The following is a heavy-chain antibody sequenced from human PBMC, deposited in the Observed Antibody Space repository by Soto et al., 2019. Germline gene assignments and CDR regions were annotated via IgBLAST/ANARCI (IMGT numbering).Heavy chain of an antibody. J-gene: IGHJ6*02. CDR3: ARERGLVLGYYGMDV. Sequence: PSETLSLTCSVSGGSISSRESYWGWIRQPPGKGLEWIGNIYYSGSTNYNPSLKSRVTISVDTSKNQFSLKLSSVTAADTAVYYCARERGLVLGYYGMDVWGQGTTVTVSS. D-gene: IGHD6-19*01. V-gene: IGHV4-39*07. CDR2: IYYSGST. CDR1: GGSISSRESY.